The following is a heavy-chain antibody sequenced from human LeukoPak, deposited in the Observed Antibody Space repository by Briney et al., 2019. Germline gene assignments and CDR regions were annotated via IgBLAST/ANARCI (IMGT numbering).Heavy chain of an antibody. CDR1: GFTFSSYA. CDR3: AKDHRIAVAGTLGYYYYGMDV. Sequence: GGSLRLSCAASGFTFSSYAMSWVRQAPGKGLEWVSAISGSGGSTYYADSVKGRFTISRDNSKNTLYLQMNSLRAEDTAVYYCAKDHRIAVAGTLGYYYYGMDVWGQGTTVTVSS. CDR2: ISGSGGST. J-gene: IGHJ6*02. V-gene: IGHV3-23*01. D-gene: IGHD6-19*01.